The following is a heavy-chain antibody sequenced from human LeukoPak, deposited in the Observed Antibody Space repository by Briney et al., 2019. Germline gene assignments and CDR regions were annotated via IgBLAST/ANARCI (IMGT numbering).Heavy chain of an antibody. CDR3: ARDDHAWAFDF. Sequence: ASVKVSCKASGYTFTNYCVHWVRQAPGQGLEWMGIIYPSDGATKYANHFQATVTMTRDPSTSTFYIEVSSLKSEDTAVYYCARDDHAWAFDFWGQGTLATDSS. V-gene: IGHV1-46*01. CDR2: IYPSDGAT. D-gene: IGHD2-2*01. CDR1: GYTFTNYC. J-gene: IGHJ4*02.